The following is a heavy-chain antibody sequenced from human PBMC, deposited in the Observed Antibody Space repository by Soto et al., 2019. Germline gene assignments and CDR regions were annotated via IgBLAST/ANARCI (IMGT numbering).Heavy chain of an antibody. CDR1: GGTFSSYA. J-gene: IGHJ4*02. CDR2: IIPIFGTA. Sequence: SVKVSCKASGGTFSSYAISWVRQAPGQGLEWMGGIIPIFGTANYAQKFQGRVTITADKSTSTAYMELSSLRSEDTAVYYCARVLDIVATTDGALDYWGQGTLVTVSS. CDR3: ARVLDIVATTDGALDY. D-gene: IGHD5-12*01. V-gene: IGHV1-69*06.